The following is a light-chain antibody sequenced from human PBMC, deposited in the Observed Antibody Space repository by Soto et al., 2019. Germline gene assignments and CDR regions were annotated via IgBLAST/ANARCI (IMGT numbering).Light chain of an antibody. V-gene: IGLV2-23*02. CDR1: SSDVGSYNL. Sequence: LTQPASVSGSPGQSITISCTGTSSDVGSYNLVSWYQQHPGKAPKLMIYEVSKRPSGVSNRFSGSKSGNTASLTISGLQAEDEADYSCCSYAGRSTYVFGTGTKAT. J-gene: IGLJ1*01. CDR2: EVS. CDR3: CSYAGRSTYV.